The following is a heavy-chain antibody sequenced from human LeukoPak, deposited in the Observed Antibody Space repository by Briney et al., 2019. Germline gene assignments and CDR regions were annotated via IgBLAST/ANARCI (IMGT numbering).Heavy chain of an antibody. V-gene: IGHV4-59*01. D-gene: IGHD1-26*01. Sequence: PSETLSLTCTVSGGSISSYYWSWIRQPPGKGLEWIGYIYYSGSTNYNPSLKSRVTISVDTSKNQFSLKLSSVTAADTAVYYCARGLLGRGLDYWGQGTLVTVSS. CDR3: ARGLLGRGLDY. CDR2: IYYSGST. J-gene: IGHJ4*02. CDR1: GGSISSYY.